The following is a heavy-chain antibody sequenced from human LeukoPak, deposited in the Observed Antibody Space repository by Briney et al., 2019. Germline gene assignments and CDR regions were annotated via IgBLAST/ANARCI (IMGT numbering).Heavy chain of an antibody. Sequence: PSGSLSLTCTVSGCSISGNSLNWGRNPPPPGQELIRPNSIYYSGSTYYSASLKSRVTISVDTYKNQFSLKLSSVTAADTAVYYCARHLDWGELSFAAFDYWGQGTLVTVSS. CDR2: IYYSGST. CDR1: GCSISGNSLN. J-gene: IGHJ4*02. D-gene: IGHD3-16*02. V-gene: IGHV4-39*01. CDR3: ARHLDWGELSFAAFDY.